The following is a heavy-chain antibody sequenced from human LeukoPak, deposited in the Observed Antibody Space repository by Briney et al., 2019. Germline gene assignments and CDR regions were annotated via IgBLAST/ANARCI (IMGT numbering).Heavy chain of an antibody. Sequence: SETLSLTCTVSGGSISSYYRSWIRQPPGKGLEWIGYIYYSGSTNYNPSLKSRVTISVDTSKNQCSLKLSSVSAADTAVYYCARVPAAWEPIDYWGQGTLVTVSS. CDR2: IYYSGST. V-gene: IGHV4-59*01. CDR1: GGSISSYY. D-gene: IGHD2-2*01. CDR3: ARVPAAWEPIDY. J-gene: IGHJ4*02.